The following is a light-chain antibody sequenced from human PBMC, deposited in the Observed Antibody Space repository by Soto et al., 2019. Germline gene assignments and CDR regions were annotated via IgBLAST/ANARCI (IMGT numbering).Light chain of an antibody. Sequence: EILMTQSPATLSVSPGERATLSCRASQSVSINLAWYQQKRGQGPRLLIYGASTRATGIPARFSGSGSGTEFTLTISSLQSADVSVYYCQQYNDWPPLTFGGGTKVEIK. J-gene: IGKJ4*01. CDR3: QQYNDWPPLT. CDR2: GAS. V-gene: IGKV3-15*01. CDR1: QSVSIN.